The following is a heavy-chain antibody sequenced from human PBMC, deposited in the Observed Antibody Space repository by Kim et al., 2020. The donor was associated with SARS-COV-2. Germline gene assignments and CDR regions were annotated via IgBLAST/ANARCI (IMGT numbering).Heavy chain of an antibody. CDR3: SRGYSSGWGVTY. CDR1: GFTFSSYE. V-gene: IGHV3-48*03. D-gene: IGHD6-19*01. J-gene: IGHJ4*02. CDR2: ISSRGMTI. Sequence: WGSLRLSCAASGFTFSSYEMNWVRQAPGKGLEWVSYISSRGMTIYYADSVKGRFTISRDNAKNSLYLQMNSLRAEDTAIYYCSRGYSSGWGVTYWGQGT.